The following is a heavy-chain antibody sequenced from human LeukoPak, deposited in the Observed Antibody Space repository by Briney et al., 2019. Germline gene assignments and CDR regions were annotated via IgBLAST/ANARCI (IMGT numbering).Heavy chain of an antibody. J-gene: IGHJ5*02. D-gene: IGHD2-2*01. CDR3: ARDGQDIVVVPAARGNWFDP. CDR1: GFTFSSYS. CDR2: ISSSGSYI. Sequence: PGGSLRLSCAASGFTFSSYSMNWVRQAPGKGLEWVSSISSSGSYIYYADSVKGRFTISRDNAKNSLYLQMNSLRAEATAVYYCARDGQDIVVVPAARGNWFDPWGQGTLVTVSS. V-gene: IGHV3-21*01.